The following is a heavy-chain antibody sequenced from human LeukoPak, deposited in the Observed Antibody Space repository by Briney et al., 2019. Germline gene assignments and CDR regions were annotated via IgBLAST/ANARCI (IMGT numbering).Heavy chain of an antibody. CDR2: ISSSSSYI. J-gene: IGHJ3*02. Sequence: GGSPRLSCAASGFTFSSYWMSWVRQAPGKGLEWVSSISSSSSYIYYADSVKGRFTISRDNAKNSLYLQMNSLRAEDTAVYYCARSLGATDAFDIWGQGTMVTVSS. CDR3: ARSLGATDAFDI. V-gene: IGHV3-21*01. D-gene: IGHD3-10*01. CDR1: GFTFSSYW.